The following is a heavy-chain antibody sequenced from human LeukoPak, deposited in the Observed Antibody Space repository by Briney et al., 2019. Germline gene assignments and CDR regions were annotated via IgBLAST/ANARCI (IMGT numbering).Heavy chain of an antibody. J-gene: IGHJ5*02. Sequence: ASVKVSCKASGYTFTGYYMHWVRQAPGQGLEWMGWINPNSSGTNYAQKFQGRVTMTRDTSISTAYMELSRLRSDDTAVYYCARDRGELLGWFDPWGQGTLVTVSS. D-gene: IGHD1-26*01. CDR3: ARDRGELLGWFDP. V-gene: IGHV1-2*02. CDR2: INPNSSGT. CDR1: GYTFTGYY.